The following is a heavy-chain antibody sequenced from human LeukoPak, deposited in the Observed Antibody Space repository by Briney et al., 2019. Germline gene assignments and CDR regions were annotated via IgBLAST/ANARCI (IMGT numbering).Heavy chain of an antibody. CDR3: AKDREGYYDFWSGYPSNWFDP. Sequence: GGSLRLSCAASGFTFSSYGMHWVRQAPGKGLEWVAFIRYDGSNKYYADSVKGRFTISRDNSKNTLYVEMNSLRAEDTAVYYCAKDREGYYDFWSGYPSNWFDPWGQGTLVTVSS. CDR2: IRYDGSNK. J-gene: IGHJ5*02. CDR1: GFTFSSYG. V-gene: IGHV3-30*02. D-gene: IGHD3-3*01.